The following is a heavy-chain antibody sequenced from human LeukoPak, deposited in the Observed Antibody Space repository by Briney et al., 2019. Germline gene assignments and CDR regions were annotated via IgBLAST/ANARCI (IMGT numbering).Heavy chain of an antibody. CDR1: GFTFSSYW. D-gene: IGHD3-16*01. CDR3: ARDRGRTWADY. V-gene: IGHV3-74*01. J-gene: IGHJ4*02. Sequence: GGSLRLSCAASGFTFSSYWMHWVRQAPGKGLVWVSRINSDGSSTSYADSVKGRFTISRDNAKNSLYLQMNSLRAEDTAVYYCARDRGRTWADYWGQGTLVTVSS. CDR2: INSDGSST.